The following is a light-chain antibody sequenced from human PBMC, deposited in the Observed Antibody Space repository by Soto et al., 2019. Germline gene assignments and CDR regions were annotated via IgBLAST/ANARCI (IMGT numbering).Light chain of an antibody. CDR2: EVT. CDR3: CLYLGGTSV. CDR1: SSDVGTYNY. V-gene: IGLV2-14*01. J-gene: IGLJ7*01. Sequence: QSVLTQPASVSGSPGQSITISCTGTSSDVGTYNYVSWYQQHPGKAPKLLIYEVTNRPSGVSNRFSGSKSGNTASLTISGLQAEDEADYYCCLYLGGTSVFGGGTQLTVL.